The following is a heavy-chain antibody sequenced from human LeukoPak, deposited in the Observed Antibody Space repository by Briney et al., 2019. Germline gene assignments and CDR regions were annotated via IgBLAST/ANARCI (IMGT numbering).Heavy chain of an antibody. CDR2: IYYRGSS. CDR3: ARSLGDDYNYYY. D-gene: IGHD5-24*01. V-gene: IGHV4-39*01. J-gene: IGHJ4*02. CDR1: GGSISSSSYY. Sequence: SETLSLTCTVSGGSISSSSYYWGWIRQPPGKGLEWIGSIYYRGSSYYNPSLKSRVTISVDTSKNQFSLKLSSVTAADTAVYYCARSLGDDYNYYYWGQGTLVTVSP.